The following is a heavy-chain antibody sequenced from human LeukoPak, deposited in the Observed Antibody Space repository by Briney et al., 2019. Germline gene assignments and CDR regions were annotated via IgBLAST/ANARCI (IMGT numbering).Heavy chain of an antibody. CDR2: ISGSGGST. D-gene: IGHD6-13*01. Sequence: GGSLRLSCAASGFTFSSYAMSWVRQAPGKGLEWVSAISGSGGSTYYADSVKGRFTISRDNSKNTLYLQMNSLRAEDTAVYYCTTSGSSWYFGSDYWGQGTLVTVSS. CDR1: GFTFSSYA. CDR3: TTSGSSWYFGSDY. J-gene: IGHJ4*02. V-gene: IGHV3-23*01.